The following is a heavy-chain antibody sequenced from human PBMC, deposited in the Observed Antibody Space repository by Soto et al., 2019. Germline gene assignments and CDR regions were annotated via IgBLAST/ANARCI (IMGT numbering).Heavy chain of an antibody. J-gene: IGHJ4*02. CDR1: GYTFTSYA. Sequence: QVQLVQSGAEVKKPGASVKVSCKASGYTFTSYAIHWVRQAPGQRLEWMGWINAGKGNTKYSQKFQGRVTITRDTSASTAYMELSSLRSEDTAVYYCARDEDYWGQGTPVTVSS. CDR2: INAGKGNT. V-gene: IGHV1-3*01. CDR3: ARDEDY.